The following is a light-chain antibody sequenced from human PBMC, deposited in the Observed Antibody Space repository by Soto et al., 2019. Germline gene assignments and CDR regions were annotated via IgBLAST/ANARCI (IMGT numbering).Light chain of an antibody. J-gene: IGKJ4*01. V-gene: IGKV3-20*01. CDR2: GAS. CDR3: HQYDNSPLT. Sequence: EIVLTQSPGTLSLSPGERATLSCRASQSVRSGYFDWYQQKPGQAPRLLIVGASSRATGIPDRFSGGGSGTDFTLTISRLEPEDFALYDCHQYDNSPLTFGGGTKVEIK. CDR1: QSVRSGY.